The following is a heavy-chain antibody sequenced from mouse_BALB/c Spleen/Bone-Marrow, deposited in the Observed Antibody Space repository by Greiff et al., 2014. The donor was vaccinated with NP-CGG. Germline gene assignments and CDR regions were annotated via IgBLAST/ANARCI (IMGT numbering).Heavy chain of an antibody. CDR2: IDPANGNT. CDR3: AIYYYGSSGFAY. Sequence: EVQLVESGAELVKPGASVKLSCTASGFNIEDTYMHWVKQRPEQGLEWIGRIDPANGNTKYDPKFQGKATITADTSSNTAYLQLSSLTSEDTAVYYCAIYYYGSSGFAYWGQGTLVTVSA. J-gene: IGHJ3*01. V-gene: IGHV14-3*02. CDR1: GFNIEDTY. D-gene: IGHD1-1*01.